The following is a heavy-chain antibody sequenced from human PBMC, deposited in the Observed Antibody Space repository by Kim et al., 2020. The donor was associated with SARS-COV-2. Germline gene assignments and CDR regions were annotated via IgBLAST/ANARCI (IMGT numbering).Heavy chain of an antibody. Sequence: ASVKVSCKASGYIFSKNGVDWVRQAPGQSLEWMGWINIGDGNTEYSEKFHGRLTITRDTSASATYLELSSLTSEDTAVYYCARGGPFSGSGSPFDFWGQG. CDR3: ARGGPFSGSGSPFDF. J-gene: IGHJ4*02. D-gene: IGHD3-10*01. CDR1: GYIFSKNG. V-gene: IGHV1-3*04. CDR2: INIGDGNT.